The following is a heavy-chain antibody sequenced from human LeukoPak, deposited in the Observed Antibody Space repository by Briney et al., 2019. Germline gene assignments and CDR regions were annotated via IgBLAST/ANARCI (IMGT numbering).Heavy chain of an antibody. V-gene: IGHV1-3*03. D-gene: IGHD3-9*01. Sequence: ASVKVSCKASGYTFTSYAMHWVRQAPGQRLEWMGWINAGNGNTKYSQEFQGRVTITRDTSASTAYMELSSLRSEDMAVYYCARGDDILTGSLDYWGQGTLVTVSS. CDR2: INAGNGNT. CDR1: GYTFTSYA. J-gene: IGHJ4*02. CDR3: ARGDDILTGSLDY.